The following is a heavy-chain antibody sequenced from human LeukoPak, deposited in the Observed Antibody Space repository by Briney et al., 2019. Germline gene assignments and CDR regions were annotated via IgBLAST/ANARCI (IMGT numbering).Heavy chain of an antibody. D-gene: IGHD6-19*01. J-gene: IGHJ4*02. V-gene: IGHV4-39*07. Sequence: SETLSLPCTVSGDSISSSSYYWEWIRQPPGKGLEWIGEINHSGSTNYNPSLKSRVTISVDTSKNQFSLILTSVTDADTAVYYCATSSGWYRYDSWGQGTLVTVSS. CDR3: ATSSGWYRYDS. CDR2: INHSGST. CDR1: GDSISSSSYY.